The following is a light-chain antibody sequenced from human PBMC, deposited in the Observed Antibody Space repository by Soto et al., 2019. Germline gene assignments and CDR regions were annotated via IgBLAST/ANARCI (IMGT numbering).Light chain of an antibody. CDR1: QSVSGS. CDR2: DAS. V-gene: IGKV3-11*01. J-gene: IGKJ4*01. Sequence: EIVLTQSPAILSLSPGEKATLSCRASQSVSGSLGWYQQKPGQSPRLMIYDASVRATGIPASLSGSGSGTDFTLTISSLEPEDFAVYYCQEGTYWPAFGGGTKVEI. CDR3: QEGTYWPA.